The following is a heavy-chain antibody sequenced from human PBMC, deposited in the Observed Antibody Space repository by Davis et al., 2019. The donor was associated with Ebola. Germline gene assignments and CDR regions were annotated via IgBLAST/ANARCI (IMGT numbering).Heavy chain of an antibody. V-gene: IGHV3-33*01. CDR2: IWYDGSNK. D-gene: IGHD3-3*01. Sequence: GGSLRLSCAASGFTFSSYGMHWVRQAPGKGLEWVAVIWYDGSNKYYADSVKGRFTISRDNSKNTLYLQMNSLRAEDTAVYYCARDPHVLRFLEWRPHYYYMDVWGKGTTVTVSS. J-gene: IGHJ6*03. CDR3: ARDPHVLRFLEWRPHYYYMDV. CDR1: GFTFSSYG.